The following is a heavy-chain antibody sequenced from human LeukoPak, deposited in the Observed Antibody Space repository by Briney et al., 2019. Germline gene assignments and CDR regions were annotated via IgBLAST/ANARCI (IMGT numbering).Heavy chain of an antibody. CDR3: AREFAYYYDSSGYVDY. CDR2: ISSSSSTI. D-gene: IGHD3-22*01. J-gene: IGHJ4*02. Sequence: GGSLRLSCAASGFTFSSYSMNWVRQAPGKGLEWVSYISSSSSTIYYADSVKGRFTISRDNAKNSLYLQMNSLRAEDTAVYYCAREFAYYYDSSGYVDYWGQGTLVTVSS. CDR1: GFTFSSYS. V-gene: IGHV3-48*01.